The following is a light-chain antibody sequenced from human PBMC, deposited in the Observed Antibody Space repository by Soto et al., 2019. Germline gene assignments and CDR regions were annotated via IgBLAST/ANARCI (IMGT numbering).Light chain of an antibody. CDR1: QGISTW. V-gene: IGKV1D-16*01. J-gene: IGKJ1*01. CDR3: QQYNRYPRT. Sequence: DIQMTQFPSSLSASVGDRVNITCRASQGISTWLAWYQQKPERAPKSLIYAASRLQSGVPPRFSGSGSEIDFTLTISSLQPEDFATYYCQQYNRYPRTFGQGTKVEI. CDR2: AAS.